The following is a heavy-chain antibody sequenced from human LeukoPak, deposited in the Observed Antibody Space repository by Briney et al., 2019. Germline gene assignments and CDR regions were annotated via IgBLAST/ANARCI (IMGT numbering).Heavy chain of an antibody. CDR1: GFTFSSYS. Sequence: GGSLRLSCAASGFTFSSYSMNWVRQAPGKGLEWVSSISSSSSYIYYADSMKGRLTISRDNAKNSLYLQMNSLRAEDTAVYYCARVRRVDDAFDIWGQGTMVTVSS. J-gene: IGHJ3*02. V-gene: IGHV3-21*01. D-gene: IGHD3-10*01. CDR2: ISSSSSYI. CDR3: ARVRRVDDAFDI.